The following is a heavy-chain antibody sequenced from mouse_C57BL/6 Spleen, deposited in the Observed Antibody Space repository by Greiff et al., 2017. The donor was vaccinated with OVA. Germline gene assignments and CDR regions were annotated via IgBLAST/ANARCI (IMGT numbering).Heavy chain of an antibody. Sequence: VHVKQSGAELVRPGASVKLSCTASGFNIKDDYMHWVKQRPEQGLEWIGWIDPENGDTEYASKFQGKATITADTSSNTAYLQLSSLTSEDTAVYYCTTGTGAHFDYWGQGTTLTVSS. CDR2: IDPENGDT. CDR3: TTGTGAHFDY. D-gene: IGHD4-1*01. CDR1: GFNIKDDY. J-gene: IGHJ2*01. V-gene: IGHV14-4*01.